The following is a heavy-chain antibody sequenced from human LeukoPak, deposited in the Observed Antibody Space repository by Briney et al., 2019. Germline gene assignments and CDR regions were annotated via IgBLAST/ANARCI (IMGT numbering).Heavy chain of an antibody. D-gene: IGHD6-13*01. Sequence: GGSLRLSCAASGFTFSDYYMSWIRQAPGKGLGWVSYISSSGSTIYYADSVKGRFTISRDNAKNSLYLQMNSLRAEDTAVYYCARVAAAAGTLRVSYYYMDVWGKGTTVTVSS. CDR3: ARVAAAAGTLRVSYYYMDV. CDR2: ISSSGSTI. CDR1: GFTFSDYY. J-gene: IGHJ6*03. V-gene: IGHV3-11*01.